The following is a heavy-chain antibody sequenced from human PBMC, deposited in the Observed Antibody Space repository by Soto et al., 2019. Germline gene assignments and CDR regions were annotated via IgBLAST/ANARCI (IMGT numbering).Heavy chain of an antibody. D-gene: IGHD6-19*01. CDR1: GGSISSSSYY. V-gene: IGHV4-39*01. J-gene: IGHJ4*02. Sequence: SETLSLTCTVSGGSISSSSYYWGWIRQPPGKGLEWIGSIYYSGSTYYNPSLKSRVTISVDTSRNQFSLKLSSVTAADTAVYYCARHVKRFASWLGHFDYWGQGTLVTVSS. CDR3: ARHVKRFASWLGHFDY. CDR2: IYYSGST.